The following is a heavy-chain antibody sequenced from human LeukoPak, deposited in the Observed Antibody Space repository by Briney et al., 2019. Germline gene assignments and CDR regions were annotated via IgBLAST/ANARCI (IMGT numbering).Heavy chain of an antibody. CDR1: GGSISSYY. Sequence: SETLSLTCTVSGGSISSYYWSWIRQPPGKGLEWIGYIYYSGSTNYNPSLKSRVTISVDTSKNQFSLKLSSVTAADTAVYYCARDRGDYYGSGSYFCPYFDYWGQGTLVTVSS. D-gene: IGHD3-10*01. V-gene: IGHV4-59*08. J-gene: IGHJ4*02. CDR3: ARDRGDYYGSGSYFCPYFDY. CDR2: IYYSGST.